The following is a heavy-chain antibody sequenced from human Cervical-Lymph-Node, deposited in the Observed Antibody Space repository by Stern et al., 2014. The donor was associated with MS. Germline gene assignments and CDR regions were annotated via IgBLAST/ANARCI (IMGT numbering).Heavy chain of an antibody. CDR1: GYDFRRYA. J-gene: IGHJ5*02. D-gene: IGHD2-21*01. CDR3: TSRGAGEFGVSPTGS. CDR2: INSATGDP. V-gene: IGHV7-4-1*01. Sequence: QVQLVESGSELKKPGASVKVSCKASGYDFRRYAMNWVRQAPGQGLEWMGWINSATGDPLYAQGFAGRFVFSLDTSVRTAYLQIVSLRTEDTAIYYCTSRGAGEFGVSPTGSWGQGTLVTVSS.